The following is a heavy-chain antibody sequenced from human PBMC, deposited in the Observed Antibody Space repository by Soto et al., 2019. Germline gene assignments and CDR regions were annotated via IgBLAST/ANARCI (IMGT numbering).Heavy chain of an antibody. Sequence: QVQLVQSGAEEKKPGASVKVSCKASGYTFTTYAMHWVRQAPGQRLEWMGWISTGNGNTKYSQKFQGRVTITRDTSASTAYMEVSSLRSEDTAINYCARVGGYNWNYGWLDPWGQGTLVTVSS. V-gene: IGHV1-3*04. J-gene: IGHJ5*02. CDR1: GYTFTTYA. CDR3: ARVGGYNWNYGWLDP. D-gene: IGHD1-7*01. CDR2: ISTGNGNT.